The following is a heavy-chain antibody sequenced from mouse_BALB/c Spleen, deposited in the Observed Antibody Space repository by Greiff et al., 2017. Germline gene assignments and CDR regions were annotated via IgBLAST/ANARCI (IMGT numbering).Heavy chain of an antibody. D-gene: IGHD2-14*01. V-gene: IGHV3-2*02. CDR2: ISYSGST. J-gene: IGHJ4*01. Sequence: EVKLMESGPGLVKPSQSLSLTCTVTGYSITSDYAWNWIRQFPGNKLEWMGYISYSGSTSYNPSLKSRISITRDTSKNQFFLQLNSVTTEDTATYYCARCYRYDVYYAMDYWGQGTSVTVSS. CDR3: ARCYRYDVYYAMDY. CDR1: GYSITSDYA.